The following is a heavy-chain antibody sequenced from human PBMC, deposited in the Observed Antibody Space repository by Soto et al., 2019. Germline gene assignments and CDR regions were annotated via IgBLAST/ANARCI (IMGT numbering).Heavy chain of an antibody. CDR1: GFTFSSYG. Sequence: QVQLVESGGGVVQPGRSLRLSCAASGFTFSSYGMHWVRQAPGKGLEWVAVISYDGSNKYYADSVKGRFTISRDNSKKTLYLQMNSLRAEDAAVYYCALFGQFDYWGQGTLVTVSS. CDR2: ISYDGSNK. J-gene: IGHJ4*02. D-gene: IGHD3-10*01. V-gene: IGHV3-30*03. CDR3: ALFGQFDY.